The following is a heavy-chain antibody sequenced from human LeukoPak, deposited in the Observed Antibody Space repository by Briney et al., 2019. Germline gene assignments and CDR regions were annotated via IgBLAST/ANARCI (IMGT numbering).Heavy chain of an antibody. CDR3: ARVAYYYDSSGYYDAFDI. J-gene: IGHJ3*02. CDR1: GGSISSGSYY. D-gene: IGHD3-22*01. Sequence: SETLSLTCTVSGGSISSGSYYWSWIRQPAGKGLEWIGRIYTSGSTNYNPSLKSRVTISVDTSKNQFSLKLSFVTAADTAVYYCARVAYYYDSSGYYDAFDIWGQGTMVTVSS. CDR2: IYTSGST. V-gene: IGHV4-61*02.